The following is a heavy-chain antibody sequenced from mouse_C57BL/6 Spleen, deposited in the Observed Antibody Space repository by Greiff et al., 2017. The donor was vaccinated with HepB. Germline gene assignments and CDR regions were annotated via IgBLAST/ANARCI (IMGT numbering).Heavy chain of an antibody. CDR2: IHPNSGST. J-gene: IGHJ2*01. D-gene: IGHD1-1*01. Sequence: QVQLQQPGAELVKPGASVKLSCKASGYTFTSYWMHWVKQRPGQGLEWIGMIHPNSGSTNYNEKFKSKATLTVDKSSSTAYMQLSSLTSEDSAVYYCASRTSSYYYGSSPYYFDYWGQGTTLTVSS. CDR3: ASRTSSYYYGSSPYYFDY. V-gene: IGHV1-64*01. CDR1: GYTFTSYW.